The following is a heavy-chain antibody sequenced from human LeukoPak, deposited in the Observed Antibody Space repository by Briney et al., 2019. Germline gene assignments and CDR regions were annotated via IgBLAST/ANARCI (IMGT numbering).Heavy chain of an antibody. CDR1: GLTFSTYH. CDR2: IGAGSNYI. J-gene: IGHJ3*02. V-gene: IGHV3-21*01. CDR3: ARDRSSSERAYDI. Sequence: NPGGSLRLSCAASGLTFSTYHMNWVRQAPGKGLEWVSFIGAGSNYINYADSVKGRFTISRDNAENSLYLQMNSLRVEDTAIYYCARDRSSSERAYDIWGQGTMVTVS. D-gene: IGHD6-13*01.